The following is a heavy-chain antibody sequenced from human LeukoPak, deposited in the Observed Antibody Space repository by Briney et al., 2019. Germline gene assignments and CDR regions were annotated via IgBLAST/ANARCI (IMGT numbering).Heavy chain of an antibody. V-gene: IGHV3-7*01. D-gene: IGHD2-15*01. J-gene: IGHJ6*03. Sequence: GGSLRLSCAASGSTFSSYWMSWVRQAPGKGLEWVANIKQDGSEKYYVDSVKGRFTISRDNAKNSLYLQMNSLRAEDTAVYYCARDKDIVVVVAATRYYYYYMDVWGKGTTVTVSS. CDR1: GSTFSSYW. CDR3: ARDKDIVVVVAATRYYYYYMDV. CDR2: IKQDGSEK.